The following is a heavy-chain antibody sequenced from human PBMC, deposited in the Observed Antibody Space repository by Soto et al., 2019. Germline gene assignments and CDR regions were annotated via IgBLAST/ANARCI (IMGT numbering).Heavy chain of an antibody. J-gene: IGHJ6*03. D-gene: IGHD6-19*01. CDR1: GFTFSSYA. CDR3: AKGKRYSSTADYYYYMDV. CDR2: ISGSGGST. Sequence: GGSLRLSCAASGFTFSSYAMSWVRQAPGKGLEWVSAISGSGGSTYYADSVKGRFTISRDNSKNTLYLQMNSLRAEDTAVYYCAKGKRYSSTADYYYYMDVWGKGTTVTVSS. V-gene: IGHV3-23*01.